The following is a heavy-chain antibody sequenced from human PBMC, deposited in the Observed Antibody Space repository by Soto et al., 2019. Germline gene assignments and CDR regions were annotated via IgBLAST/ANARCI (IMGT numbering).Heavy chain of an antibody. CDR2: IYPGDSDT. J-gene: IGHJ6*02. CDR1: VYSFTSYW. Sequence: SLKRSCEGSVYSFTSYWIVWVLQMPGKGLEWMGIIYPGDSDTRYSPSFQGQVTISADKSISTAYLQWSSLKASDTAMYYCARLGLYYYGMDVWGQGTTVTVSS. D-gene: IGHD3-16*01. CDR3: ARLGLYYYGMDV. V-gene: IGHV5-51*01.